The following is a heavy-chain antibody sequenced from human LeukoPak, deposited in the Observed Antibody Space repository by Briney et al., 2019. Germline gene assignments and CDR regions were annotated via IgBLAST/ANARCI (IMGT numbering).Heavy chain of an antibody. CDR2: IYYSGST. CDR3: ARKGYYYYYMDV. V-gene: IGHV4-39*01. CDR1: GGSISSSSYY. J-gene: IGHJ6*03. Sequence: PSETLSLTCTVSGGSISSSSYYWGCIRQPPGKGLEWIGSIYYSGSTYYNPSLKSRVTISVDTSKNQFSLKLSSVTAADTAVYYCARKGYYYYYMDVWGKGTTVTVSS.